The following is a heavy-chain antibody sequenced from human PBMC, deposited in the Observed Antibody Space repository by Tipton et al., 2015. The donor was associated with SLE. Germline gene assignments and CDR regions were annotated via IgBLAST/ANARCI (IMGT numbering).Heavy chain of an antibody. CDR1: GGSISSSSYY. J-gene: IGHJ5*02. Sequence: TLSLTCTVSGGSISSSSYYWGWYRQPPGKGLEGIGSINYSGSTYYNPSLKSRVTISVDTSKNQFSLTLSSVTAADTAVYYCARAGGGDSNWFDPWGQGTLVTVSS. CDR2: INYSGST. CDR3: ARAGGGDSNWFDP. V-gene: IGHV4-39*07. D-gene: IGHD2-21*01.